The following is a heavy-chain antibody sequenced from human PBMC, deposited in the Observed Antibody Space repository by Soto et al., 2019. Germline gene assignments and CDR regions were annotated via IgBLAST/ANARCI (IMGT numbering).Heavy chain of an antibody. CDR2: IIPVLNVE. D-gene: IGHD2-15*01. CDR3: AKSGNPGSATPSCYGMDV. CDR1: GGSFTTFI. J-gene: IGHJ6*02. Sequence: QVQLVQSGPEVKKPESSVRVSCKASGGSFTTFIVTWVRQAPGQGHEWMGRIIPVLNVEYYAQKFQGRLTITADKSTNTAYMELTSLTSEDTAVYDCAKSGNPGSATPSCYGMDVWGLGTTVIVSS. V-gene: IGHV1-69*02.